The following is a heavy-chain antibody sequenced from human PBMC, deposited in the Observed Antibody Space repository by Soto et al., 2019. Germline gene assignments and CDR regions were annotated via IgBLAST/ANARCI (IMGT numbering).Heavy chain of an antibody. J-gene: IGHJ4*02. Sequence: SETLSLTCAVSGGSISSGGYSWSWIRQPPGKGLEWIGYIYHSGSTYYNPSLKSRVTISVDRSKNQFSLKLSSVTAADTAVYYCARGHKGWLSYWGQGTLVTV. V-gene: IGHV4-30-2*01. CDR2: IYHSGST. CDR1: GGSISSGGYS. CDR3: ARGHKGWLSY. D-gene: IGHD5-18*01.